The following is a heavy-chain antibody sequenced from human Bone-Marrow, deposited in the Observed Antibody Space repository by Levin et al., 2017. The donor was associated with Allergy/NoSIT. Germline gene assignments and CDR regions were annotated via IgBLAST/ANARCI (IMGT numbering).Heavy chain of an antibody. Sequence: GESLKISCQTSGYTFTSYDINWVRQAPGQGPEWMGWMSPDSGHTGYAPKFQGRITMTRDTSTSSAYLELASLRSDDTAFYYCSRCGADYNDNFFDYWGQGSLVTVSS. CDR2: MSPDSGHT. D-gene: IGHD3-22*01. V-gene: IGHV1-8*01. J-gene: IGHJ4*02. CDR3: SRCGADYNDNFFDY. CDR1: GYTFTSYD.